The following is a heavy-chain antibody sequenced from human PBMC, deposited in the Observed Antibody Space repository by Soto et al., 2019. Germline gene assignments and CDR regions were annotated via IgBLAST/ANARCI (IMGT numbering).Heavy chain of an antibody. CDR2: ISTYSGGT. V-gene: IGHV1-18*01. D-gene: IGHD5-12*01. CDR1: GYTFFTYD. Sequence: QVHLVQSGVEVKTPGASVKVSCQASGYTFFTYDISWVRQAPGQGLEWMGWISTYSGGTKYARKFQGRVTMTTDTSTTTAYLELRSLRSDDTAVYYCARHHGPTTSENWFDPWGQGTLVTVSS. J-gene: IGHJ5*02. CDR3: ARHHGPTTSENWFDP.